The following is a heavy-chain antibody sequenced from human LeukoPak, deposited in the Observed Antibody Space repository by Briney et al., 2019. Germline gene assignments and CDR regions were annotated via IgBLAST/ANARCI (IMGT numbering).Heavy chain of an antibody. CDR2: ISAYNGNT. J-gene: IGHJ4*02. CDR1: GYTFTSYG. Sequence: GASVKVSCKASGYTFTSYGISWVRQAPGQGLEWMGWISAYNGNTNYAQKFQGRVTITADESTSTAYMELSSLRSEDTAVYYCARLEQLVLDYWGQGTLVTVSS. CDR3: ARLEQLVLDY. D-gene: IGHD6-6*01. V-gene: IGHV1-18*01.